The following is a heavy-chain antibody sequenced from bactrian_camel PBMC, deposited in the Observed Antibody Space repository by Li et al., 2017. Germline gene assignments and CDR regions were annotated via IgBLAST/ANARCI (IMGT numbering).Heavy chain of an antibody. CDR3: AADRFNLQLSRSYTN. Sequence: HVQLVESGGGSVQAGASLILSCAAVGRTYPNYVMGWFRQAPGKEREGVATVDSTGNANYAESVKGRFTIIMNNAKNTLYLQMNSLNPEDTGTYTCAADRFNLQLSRSYTNWGRGTQVTVS. V-gene: IGHV3S55*01. CDR1: GRTYPNYV. J-gene: IGHJ4*01. CDR2: VDSTGNA. D-gene: IGHD2*01.